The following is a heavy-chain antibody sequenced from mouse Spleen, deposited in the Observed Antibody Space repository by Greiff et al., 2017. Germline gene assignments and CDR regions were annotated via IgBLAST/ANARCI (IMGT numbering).Heavy chain of an antibody. J-gene: IGHJ2*01. CDR1: GFTFSDYY. CDR2: ISDGGSYT. Sequence: EVKLMESGGGLVKPGGSLKLSCAASGFTFSDYYMYWVRQTPEKRLEWVATISDGGSYTYYPDSVKGRFTISRDNAKNNLYLQMSSLKSEDTAMYYCARGDLFDYWGQGTTLTVSS. CDR3: ARGDLFDY. V-gene: IGHV5-4*02.